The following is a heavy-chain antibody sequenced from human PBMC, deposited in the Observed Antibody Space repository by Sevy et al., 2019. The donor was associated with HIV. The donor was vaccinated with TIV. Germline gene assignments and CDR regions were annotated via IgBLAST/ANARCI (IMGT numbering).Heavy chain of an antibody. CDR3: AVGPY. CDR1: GFTFSTQW. V-gene: IGHV3-7*01. D-gene: IGHD3-3*01. J-gene: IGHJ4*02. Sequence: GGSLRLSCVVSGFTFSTQWMSWVRQAPGKGPEWVANISPDGGIRDYVDSVKGRFTISRDNPENSLYLEMNSVTAGDTALYYWAVGPYWGQGTVVTVSS. CDR2: ISPDGGIR.